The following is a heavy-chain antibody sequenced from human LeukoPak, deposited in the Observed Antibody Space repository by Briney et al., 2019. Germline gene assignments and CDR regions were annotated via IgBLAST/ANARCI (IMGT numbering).Heavy chain of an antibody. CDR1: GYTFTSYD. Sequence: ASVKVSCKASGYTFTSYDINWVRQATGQGLEWMGWMNPNSGNTGYAQKFQGRVTITRNTSISTAYMELSSLRSEDTAVYYCARGSGYLYYFDYWGQGTLVTVSS. CDR3: ARGSGYLYYFDY. J-gene: IGHJ4*02. CDR2: MNPNSGNT. D-gene: IGHD6-25*01. V-gene: IGHV1-8*03.